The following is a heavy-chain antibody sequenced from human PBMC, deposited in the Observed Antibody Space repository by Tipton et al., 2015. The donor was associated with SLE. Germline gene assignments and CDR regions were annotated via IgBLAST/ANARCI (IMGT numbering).Heavy chain of an antibody. CDR1: GGSISSSSYY. D-gene: IGHD6-13*01. CDR2: IYYSGST. CDR3: ATSRQQQLVPPDV. V-gene: IGHV4-39*07. Sequence: LRLSCTVSGGSISSSSYYWGWIRQPPGKGLEWIGSIYYSGSTYYNPSLKSRVTISVDTSKNQFSLKLSSVTAADTAVYYCATSRQQQLVPPDVWGQGTTVTVSS. J-gene: IGHJ6*02.